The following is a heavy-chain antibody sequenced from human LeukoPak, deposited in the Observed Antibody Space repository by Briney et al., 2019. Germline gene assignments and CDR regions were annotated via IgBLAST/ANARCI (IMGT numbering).Heavy chain of an antibody. Sequence: GGSLRLSCAASGFTFSSYAIHWVRQAPGKGLEWVAVIHSGGSTYYADSVKGRFTISRDNSKNTLYLQMNSLRAEDTAVYYCARVTDFGGDWFDPWGQGTLVTVSS. CDR3: ARVTDFGGDWFDP. CDR1: GFTFSSYA. V-gene: IGHV3-53*01. CDR2: IHSGGST. D-gene: IGHD4-23*01. J-gene: IGHJ5*02.